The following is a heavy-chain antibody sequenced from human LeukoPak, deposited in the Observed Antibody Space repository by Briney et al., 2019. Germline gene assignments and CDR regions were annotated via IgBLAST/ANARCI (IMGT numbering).Heavy chain of an antibody. D-gene: IGHD3-10*01. J-gene: IGHJ4*02. V-gene: IGHV3-11*01. CDR3: AREGHTYGSDY. CDR2: ISQGGTTI. CDR1: GFTFSDYY. Sequence: GGSLRLSCTASGFTFSDYYMSWIRQAPGKGLEWVSYISQGGTTIYYADSVKGRFTVSRDNGKNSLYLQMSSLRAEDTGMYYCAREGHTYGSDYWGQGTLVTVSS.